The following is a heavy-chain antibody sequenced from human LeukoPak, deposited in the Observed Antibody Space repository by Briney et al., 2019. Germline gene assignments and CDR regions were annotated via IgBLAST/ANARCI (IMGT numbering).Heavy chain of an antibody. CDR3: ARRRYNVVVPAAMKDYYYGMDV. CDR2: IIPIFGTA. J-gene: IGHJ6*02. V-gene: IGHV1-69*13. D-gene: IGHD2-2*01. CDR1: GYTFTSYG. Sequence: GASVKVSCKASGYTFTSYGISWVRQAPGQGLEWMGGIIPIFGTANYAQKFQGRVTITADESTSTAYMELSSLRSEDTAVYYCARRRYNVVVPAAMKDYYYGMDVWGQGTTVTVSS.